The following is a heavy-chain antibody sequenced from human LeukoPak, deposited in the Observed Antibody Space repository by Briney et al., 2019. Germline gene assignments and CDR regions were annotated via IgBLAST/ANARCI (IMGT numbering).Heavy chain of an antibody. Sequence: ASVKVSCKASGYTFTGYYMHWVRQAPGQGPEWMGWINPNSGGTNYAQKFQGRVTMTRDTSISTAYMELSRLRSDDTAVYYCARAPDSSGYYYLDYYCYYGMDVWGQGTTVTVSS. CDR1: GYTFTGYY. D-gene: IGHD3-22*01. V-gene: IGHV1-2*02. J-gene: IGHJ6*02. CDR3: ARAPDSSGYYYLDYYCYYGMDV. CDR2: INPNSGGT.